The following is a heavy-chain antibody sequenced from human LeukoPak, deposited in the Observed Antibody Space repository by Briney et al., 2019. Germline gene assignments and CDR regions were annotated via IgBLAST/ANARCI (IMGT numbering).Heavy chain of an antibody. J-gene: IGHJ4*02. V-gene: IGHV3-48*04. CDR3: ARDHNYAFDN. Sequence: GGSLRLSCAASGFTFSDYSMNWVRQAPGKGLEWISYVGISSGNTKYADSVKGRFTISGDSARNSLYLQMRSLRVEDTAVYYCARDHNYAFDNWGQGTLVTVSS. D-gene: IGHD1-1*01. CDR2: VGISSGNT. CDR1: GFTFSDYS.